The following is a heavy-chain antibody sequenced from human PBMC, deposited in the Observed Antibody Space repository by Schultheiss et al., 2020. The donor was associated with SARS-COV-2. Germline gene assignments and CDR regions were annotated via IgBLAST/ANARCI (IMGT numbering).Heavy chain of an antibody. D-gene: IGHD4-11*01. CDR2: ISAYNGNT. V-gene: IGHV1-18*01. CDR1: GYTFTSYG. Sequence: ASVKVSCKDSGYTFTSYGIRWVRKAPGKGLEWMGWISAYNGNTIYVQKFQGRVTMTEDTSTDTAYMELSSLISEDTAVYYCATDAPKGRDYGNLYYYYGIDVLIQGTTVTLSS. CDR3: ATDAPKGRDYGNLYYYYGIDV. J-gene: IGHJ6*02.